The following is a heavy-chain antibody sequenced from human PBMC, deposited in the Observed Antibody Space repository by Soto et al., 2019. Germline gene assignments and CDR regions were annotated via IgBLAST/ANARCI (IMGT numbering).Heavy chain of an antibody. D-gene: IGHD2-2*01. CDR2: IYYSGST. Sequence: SETLSLTCTVSGGSISSSSYYWGWIRQPPGKGLEWIGSIYYSGSTYYNPSLKSRVTISVDTSKNQFSLKLSSVTAADTAVYYCARRLLRLSVVPARDIFDYWGQGTLVTVSS. CDR3: ARRLLRLSVVPARDIFDY. CDR1: GGSISSSSYY. V-gene: IGHV4-39*01. J-gene: IGHJ4*02.